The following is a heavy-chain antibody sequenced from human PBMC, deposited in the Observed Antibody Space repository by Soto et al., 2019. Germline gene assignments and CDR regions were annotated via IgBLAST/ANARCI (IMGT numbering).Heavy chain of an antibody. Sequence: ASVKVSCKASGYSFTGYYMHWVRQAPGQGLEWMGWINPNSGGTNYAQKFQGRVTMTRDTSTSTAYMELSRLRSDDTAVYYCARVLGYDYVWGSYSLDYWGQGTLVTVSS. CDR3: ARVLGYDYVWGSYSLDY. V-gene: IGHV1-2*02. J-gene: IGHJ4*02. D-gene: IGHD3-16*01. CDR2: INPNSGGT. CDR1: GYSFTGYY.